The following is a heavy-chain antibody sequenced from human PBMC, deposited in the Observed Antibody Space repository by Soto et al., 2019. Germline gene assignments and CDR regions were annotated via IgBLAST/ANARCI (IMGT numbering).Heavy chain of an antibody. J-gene: IGHJ3*02. V-gene: IGHV4-31*03. Sequence: SETLSLTCTVSGGSISSGGYYWSWIRQHPGKGLEWIGYIYYSGSTYYNPSFKSRVTISVDTSKNQFSLKLSSVTAADTAVYYCAREGGIGYCSSTSCYIAFDIWGQGTMVTVSS. CDR1: GGSISSGGYY. CDR2: IYYSGST. CDR3: AREGGIGYCSSTSCYIAFDI. D-gene: IGHD2-2*02.